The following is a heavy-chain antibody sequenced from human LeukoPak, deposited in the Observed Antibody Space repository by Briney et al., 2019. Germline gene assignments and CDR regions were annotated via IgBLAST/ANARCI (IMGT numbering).Heavy chain of an antibody. CDR2: IWYDGSYT. CDR3: ARGDKYIAFSPPLQGFDY. D-gene: IGHD3-3*02. Sequence: GGSLRLSCAASGFTFNSCGMHWVRQAPGKGLEWVAVIWYDGSYTNYVDSVKGRFTISRDNSKNTLYLQMNSLRAEDTAVYYCARGDKYIAFSPPLQGFDYWGQGTLVTVSS. J-gene: IGHJ4*02. CDR1: GFTFNSCG. V-gene: IGHV3-33*01.